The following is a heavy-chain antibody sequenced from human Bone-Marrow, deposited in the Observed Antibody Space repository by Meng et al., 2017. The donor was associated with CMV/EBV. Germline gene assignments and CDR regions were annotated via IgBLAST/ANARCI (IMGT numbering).Heavy chain of an antibody. V-gene: IGHV3-23*03. CDR2: IYSGGSST. Sequence: GESLKISCAASGFSFSSHAIYWVRQAPGRGLEWVSVIYSGGSSTYYADSVKGRFTISRDNSKNTLYLQMNSLRAEDTAVYYCAKTLRGSALFGYWGQGTLVTVSS. CDR1: GFSFSSHA. J-gene: IGHJ4*02. CDR3: AKTLRGSALFGY.